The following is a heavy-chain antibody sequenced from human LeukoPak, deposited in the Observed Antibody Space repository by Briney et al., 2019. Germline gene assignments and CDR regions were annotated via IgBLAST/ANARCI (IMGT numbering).Heavy chain of an antibody. V-gene: IGHV3-23*01. CDR3: AKTLQQLVLDFDY. D-gene: IGHD6-13*01. Sequence: PGGSLRLSCAASGFTFSNHGMNWVRQAPGKGLEWVSAISGSGGSTYYADSVKGRFTISRDNSKNTLYLQMNSLRAEDTAVYYCAKTLQQLVLDFDYWGQGTLVTVSS. CDR1: GFTFSNHG. J-gene: IGHJ4*02. CDR2: ISGSGGST.